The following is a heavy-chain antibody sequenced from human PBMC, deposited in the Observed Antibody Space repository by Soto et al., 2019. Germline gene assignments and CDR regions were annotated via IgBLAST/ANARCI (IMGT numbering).Heavy chain of an antibody. CDR1: GYTFTSYG. J-gene: IGHJ4*02. CDR3: ARDIVVVTAGLYFEY. V-gene: IGHV1-18*01. Sequence: ASVKVSCKASGYTFTSYGISCVRQAPGQGLESMGWISAYNGNTNYAQKIQGRVTMTTDTSTSTAYMELTSLRSDDTAVYYCARDIVVVTAGLYFEYWGQGTLITVCS. D-gene: IGHD2-2*01. CDR2: ISAYNGNT.